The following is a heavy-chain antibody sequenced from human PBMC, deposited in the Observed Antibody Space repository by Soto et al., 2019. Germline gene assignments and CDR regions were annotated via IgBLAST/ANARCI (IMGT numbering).Heavy chain of an antibody. Sequence: EVQLVESGGGLVQPGGSLRLSCAASGFTLSNYWMTWVRQAPGKGLEWVANINYDGSEKNYVDSVKGRFTISRDNTRNSLALQMNTLRAEDTAVYYCLRAGSAVSWGQGTLVTVSS. CDR2: INYDGSEK. D-gene: IGHD3-10*01. J-gene: IGHJ4*02. CDR1: GFTLSNYW. V-gene: IGHV3-7*05. CDR3: LRAGSAVS.